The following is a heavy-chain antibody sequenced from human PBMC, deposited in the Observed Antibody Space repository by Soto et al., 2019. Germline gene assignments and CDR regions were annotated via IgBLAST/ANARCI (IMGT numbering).Heavy chain of an antibody. V-gene: IGHV3-30*18. CDR1: GFTFSSYG. CDR3: AKVRADYYYGSGPFDY. Sequence: QVQLVESGGGVVQPGRSLRLSCAASGFTFSSYGMHWVRQAPGKGLEWVALISSDGSNKYYADSVKGRFTISRDNSKNTLYLQMNTLRDEDTAVYYCAKVRADYYYGSGPFDYWGQGTLVTVSS. D-gene: IGHD3-10*01. J-gene: IGHJ4*02. CDR2: ISSDGSNK.